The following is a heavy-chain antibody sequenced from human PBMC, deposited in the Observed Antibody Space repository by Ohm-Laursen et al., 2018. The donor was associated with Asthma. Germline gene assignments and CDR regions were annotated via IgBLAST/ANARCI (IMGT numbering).Heavy chain of an antibody. CDR1: GFTFSDYY. Sequence: SLRLSCSAAGFTFSDYYMSWIRQAPGKGLEWVSYISSSGSTIYHADSVKGRFTISRDNAKNSLYLQMNSLRAGDTAVYYCARVARNLDGTDVWGQGTTVTVSS. CDR3: ARVARNLDGTDV. CDR2: ISSSGSTI. V-gene: IGHV3-11*04. D-gene: IGHD3-3*02. J-gene: IGHJ6*02.